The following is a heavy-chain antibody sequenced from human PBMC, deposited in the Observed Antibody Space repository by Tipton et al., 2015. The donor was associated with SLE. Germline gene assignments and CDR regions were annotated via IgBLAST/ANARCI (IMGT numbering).Heavy chain of an antibody. Sequence: SLRLSCAASGFTFSSYAMSWVRQAPGKGLEWVSAISGSGGSTYYADSVKGRFTISRDNSKNTLYLQMNSLRAEDTAVYYCAKFQVWSGYYQDYYYGMDVWGQGTTVTVSS. CDR2: ISGSGGST. CDR3: AKFQVWSGYYQDYYYGMDV. CDR1: GFTFSSYA. D-gene: IGHD3-3*01. V-gene: IGHV3-23*01. J-gene: IGHJ6*02.